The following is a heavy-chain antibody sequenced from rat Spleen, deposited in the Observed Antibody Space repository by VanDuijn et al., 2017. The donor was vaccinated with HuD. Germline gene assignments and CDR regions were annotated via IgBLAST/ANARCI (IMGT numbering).Heavy chain of an antibody. CDR1: GFSLTSYN. CDR2: LWTGGNT. J-gene: IGHJ4*01. CDR3: ARDLTNYAYTYGVMDA. D-gene: IGHD2-1*01. Sequence: QVQLKESGPGLVQPSQTLSLTCTVSGFSLTSYNVHWVRQPPGKGLEWMGVLWTGGNTDYNSALNSRLAISRDTSQSQVFLKMNSLQTEDIATYYCARDLTNYAYTYGVMDAWGQGASVTVSS. V-gene: IGHV2-30*01.